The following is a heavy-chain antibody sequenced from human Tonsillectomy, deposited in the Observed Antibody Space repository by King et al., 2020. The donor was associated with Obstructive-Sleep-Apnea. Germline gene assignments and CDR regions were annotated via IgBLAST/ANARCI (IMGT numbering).Heavy chain of an antibody. V-gene: IGHV1-18*01. J-gene: IGHJ5*02. CDR1: GYTFTSFG. D-gene: IGHD6-19*01. CDR3: AGASIAEAGTGWSDP. CDR2: ISGYNGNT. Sequence: HVQLVESGAEVKKPGASVKVSCKASGYTFTSFGINWVRQAPGQGLEWMGWISGYNGNTNYAQNLQGRVTMTTDTSTSTAYMDLRSLRSDDTAVYYCAGASIAEAGTGWSDPWGQGTLVTVSS.